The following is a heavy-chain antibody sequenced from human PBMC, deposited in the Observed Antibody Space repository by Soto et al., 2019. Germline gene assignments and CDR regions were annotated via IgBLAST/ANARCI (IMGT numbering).Heavy chain of an antibody. J-gene: IGHJ6*02. V-gene: IGHV4-59*01. CDR3: ARADGRLLKERHYYYYRMDV. Sequence: PSETLSLTCTVSGGSISSYYWSWIRQPPGKGLEWIGYIYYSGSTNYNPSLKSRVTISVDTSKNQFSLKLSSVTAADTAVYYCARADGRLLKERHYYYYRMDVWGQGNTVTVSS. CDR1: GGSISSYY. CDR2: IYYSGST. D-gene: IGHD1-1*01.